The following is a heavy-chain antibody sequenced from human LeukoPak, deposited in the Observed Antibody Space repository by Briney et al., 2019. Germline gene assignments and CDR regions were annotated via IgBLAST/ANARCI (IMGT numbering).Heavy chain of an antibody. V-gene: IGHV3-53*01. Sequence: GGSLRLSCAASGFTFSSYWMNWVRQAPGKGLEWVSVIYAGGSTYYADSVKGRFSISRDKSKNTLYLQMNSLRAEDSAVYYCARDTFYDFWSGYGGFDPWGQGSLVTVSS. CDR3: ARDTFYDFWSGYGGFDP. CDR1: GFTFSSYW. CDR2: IYAGGST. J-gene: IGHJ5*02. D-gene: IGHD3-3*01.